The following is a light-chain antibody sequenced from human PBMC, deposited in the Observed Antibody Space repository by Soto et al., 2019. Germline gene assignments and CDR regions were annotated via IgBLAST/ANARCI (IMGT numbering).Light chain of an antibody. CDR2: AAS. Sequence: AIRISHFPSSLSASPGDRVTITCRASQGISSYLAWYQQKPGKAPKLLIYAASTLQSGVPSRFSGSGSGTDFTLTISCLQSEDFATYYCQQYYSYPITFGQGTRLEIK. CDR1: QGISSY. CDR3: QQYYSYPIT. J-gene: IGKJ5*01. V-gene: IGKV1-8*01.